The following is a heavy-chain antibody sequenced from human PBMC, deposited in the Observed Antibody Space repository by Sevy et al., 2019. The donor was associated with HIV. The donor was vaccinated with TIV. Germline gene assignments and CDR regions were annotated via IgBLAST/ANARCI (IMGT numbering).Heavy chain of an antibody. CDR1: GFTFSSYL. CDR3: ASVYGDYAGVGAFDI. D-gene: IGHD4-17*01. Sequence: GGSLRLSCAASGFTFSSYLMHWVRQAPGKGLVWVSRINSDGSSTSYADSVKGRFTISRDNAKNTLYLQMNSLRAEDTAVYYCASVYGDYAGVGAFDIWGQGTMVTVSS. V-gene: IGHV3-74*01. CDR2: INSDGSST. J-gene: IGHJ3*02.